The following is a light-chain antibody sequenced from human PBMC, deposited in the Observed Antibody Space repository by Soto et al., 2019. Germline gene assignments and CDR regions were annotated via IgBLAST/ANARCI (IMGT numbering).Light chain of an antibody. CDR1: SSDVGGYNY. V-gene: IGLV2-14*01. CDR2: EVS. Sequence: QSALTQPASVSGSPGQSITISRTGTSSDVGGYNYVSWYQQHPGKAPKLMIYEVSNRPSGLSNRFSGSKSGNTASLTISGLQAEDEADYYCSSYTSSSTLEVFGGGTKLTVL. CDR3: SSYTSSSTLEV. J-gene: IGLJ3*02.